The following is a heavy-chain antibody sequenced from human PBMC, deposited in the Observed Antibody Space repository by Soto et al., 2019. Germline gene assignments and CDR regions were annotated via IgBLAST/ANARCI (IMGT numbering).Heavy chain of an antibody. V-gene: IGHV4-30-4*01. D-gene: IGHD3-10*01. Sequence: SGTLSLTCTVSGGSVTRDEAYWSWIRPSPWKVLEWIGYISNSGSTGYNPPLRTRPSMSVDRSKNQFTLRLTCGTSAATAGYFCATASGSTYGYFDYWGQGPPVTVFS. CDR2: ISNSGST. CDR1: GGSVTRDEAY. J-gene: IGHJ4*02. CDR3: ATASGSTYGYFDY.